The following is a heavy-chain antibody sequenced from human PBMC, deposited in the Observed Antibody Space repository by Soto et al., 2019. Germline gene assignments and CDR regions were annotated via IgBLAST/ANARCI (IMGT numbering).Heavy chain of an antibody. CDR2: ISSSSSTI. Sequence: GGSLRLSCAASGFTFTTYSMNWVRQAPGKGLEWVSYISSSSSTIYYADSVKGRFTISRDNAKNSLYLQTNSLRGEDTAVYYCARDPGTTRFDYWGQGALVTVSS. D-gene: IGHD1-1*01. CDR3: ARDPGTTRFDY. CDR1: GFTFTTYS. V-gene: IGHV3-48*01. J-gene: IGHJ4*02.